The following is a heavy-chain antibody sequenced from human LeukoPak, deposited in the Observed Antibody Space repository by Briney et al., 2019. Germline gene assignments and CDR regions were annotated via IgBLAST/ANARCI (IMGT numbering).Heavy chain of an antibody. CDR3: ANPRGDIKKGFFDY. CDR1: GFTFSGYG. CDR2: IRNDGSTK. V-gene: IGHV3-30*02. Sequence: PGGSLRLSCVASGFTFSGYGMHWVRQAPGKGLEWVTFIRNDGSTKYYADSVTGRFTISRDNSKNTLYLQMNSLRAEDTAVYYCANPRGDIKKGFFDYWGRGALVTVSS. J-gene: IGHJ4*02. D-gene: IGHD5-12*01.